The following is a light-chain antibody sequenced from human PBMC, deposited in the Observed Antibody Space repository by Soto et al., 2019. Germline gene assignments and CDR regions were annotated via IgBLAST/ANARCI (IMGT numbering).Light chain of an antibody. CDR1: QSVFSRFRNKNY. CDR3: QQYYTTPTWT. CDR2: WAS. V-gene: IGKV4-1*01. Sequence: DIVMTQSPDSLTLSLGERATINCKSSQSVFSRFRNKNYLGWFQQKPGHTPRLLIYWASTRESGVSDRFSGSGSGTAFTHTIDSLQAEDVAVYYCQQYYTTPTWTFGQGTKVEV. J-gene: IGKJ1*01.